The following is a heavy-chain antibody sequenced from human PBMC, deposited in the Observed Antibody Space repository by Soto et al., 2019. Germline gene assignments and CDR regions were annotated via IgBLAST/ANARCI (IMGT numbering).Heavy chain of an antibody. CDR2: ISAYNGHT. V-gene: IGHV1-18*01. CDR3: ARGRTWGARDFDY. Sequence: ASVKVSCKASGYTFNTYGISWVRQAPGQGLEWMGWISAYNGHTDYAQKFQGRVTMTTDTPTNTISMELRGLRSDDTAVYYCARGRTWGARDFDYWGQGTLVTVSS. CDR1: GYTFNTYG. D-gene: IGHD3-16*01. J-gene: IGHJ4*02.